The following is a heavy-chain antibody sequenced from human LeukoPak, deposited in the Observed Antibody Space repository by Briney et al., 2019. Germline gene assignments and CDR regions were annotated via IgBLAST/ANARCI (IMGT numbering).Heavy chain of an antibody. Sequence: HSETLSLTCTVSGGSISSSYWSWIRQPAGNGLEWIGRSYTSGSTDYNPSLRSRVIMSLDTSKNQLSLILNSVIAADTAVYYCARGIAGGFHFFDYWGQGTLVTVSS. CDR3: ARGIAGGFHFFDY. CDR2: SYTSGST. J-gene: IGHJ4*02. CDR1: GGSISSSY. D-gene: IGHD3-16*01. V-gene: IGHV4-4*07.